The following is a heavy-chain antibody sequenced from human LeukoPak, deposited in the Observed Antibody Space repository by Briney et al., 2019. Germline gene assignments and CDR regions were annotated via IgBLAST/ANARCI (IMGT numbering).Heavy chain of an antibody. Sequence: ASVSVSCKVSGYTLTELSMHWVRQAPGKGLEWRGGFDPEDGETIYAQKFQGRVTMTEDTSTDTAYMELSSLRSEDTAVYYCATRSSNAYGLTYYGMDVWGKGTTVTVSS. V-gene: IGHV1-24*01. D-gene: IGHD3-10*01. CDR3: ATRSSNAYGLTYYGMDV. CDR2: FDPEDGET. J-gene: IGHJ6*04. CDR1: GYTLTELS.